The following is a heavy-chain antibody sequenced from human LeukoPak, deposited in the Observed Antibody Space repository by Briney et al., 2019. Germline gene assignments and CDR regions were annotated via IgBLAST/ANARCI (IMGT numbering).Heavy chain of an antibody. D-gene: IGHD6-19*01. CDR3: ARRHSIAVADYFDY. CDR2: IIPILGIA. J-gene: IGHJ4*02. Sequence: SVKVSCKASGGTFSSYAISWVRQAPGQGLEWMGRIIPILGIANYAQKFQGRVTITADKSTSTAYMELSSLRSEDTAVYYCARRHSIAVADYFDYWGQGTLVTVSS. CDR1: GGTFSSYA. V-gene: IGHV1-69*04.